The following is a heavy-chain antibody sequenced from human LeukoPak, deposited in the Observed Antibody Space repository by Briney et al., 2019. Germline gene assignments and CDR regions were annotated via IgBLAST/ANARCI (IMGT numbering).Heavy chain of an antibody. V-gene: IGHV1-2*02. Sequence: ASVKVSCEASGYTFTGYYMHWVRQAPGQGLEWMGWINPNSGGTNYAQKFQGRVTMTRDTSISTAYMELSRLRSDDTAVYYCAKGLEWLYSTTGFDPWGQGTLVTVSS. J-gene: IGHJ5*02. CDR1: GYTFTGYY. CDR2: INPNSGGT. CDR3: AKGLEWLYSTTGFDP. D-gene: IGHD3-3*01.